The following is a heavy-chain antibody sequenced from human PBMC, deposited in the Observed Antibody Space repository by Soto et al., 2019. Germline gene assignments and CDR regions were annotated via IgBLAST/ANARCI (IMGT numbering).Heavy chain of an antibody. CDR1: GGTFSSYA. CDR2: SIPICGTA. V-gene: IGHV1-69*13. D-gene: IGHD6-6*01. Sequence: SVKVSCKASGGTFSSYAISWVRQAPGQGLEWMGGSIPICGTANYAKKCQGRVTITADESTSTAYMELSSLRSEDTAVYYCASQGQLVGSWFDPWGQGTLVTVSS. J-gene: IGHJ5*02. CDR3: ASQGQLVGSWFDP.